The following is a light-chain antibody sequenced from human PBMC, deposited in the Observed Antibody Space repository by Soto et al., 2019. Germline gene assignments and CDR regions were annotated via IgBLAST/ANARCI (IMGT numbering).Light chain of an antibody. CDR2: SNN. CDR1: SSNIGSNT. Sequence: QSVLTQPPSASGTPGQRVTICCSGSSSNIGSNTVNWYQQIPGTAPKLLIYSNNQRPSGVPDRFSGSKSGTSASLAISGLQSEDEADYYCAAWDDSLNGFVVFGGGTKLTVL. J-gene: IGLJ2*01. CDR3: AAWDDSLNGFVV. V-gene: IGLV1-44*01.